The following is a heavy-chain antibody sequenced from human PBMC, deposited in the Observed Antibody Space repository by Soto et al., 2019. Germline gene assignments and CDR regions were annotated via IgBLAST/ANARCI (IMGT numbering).Heavy chain of an antibody. CDR3: ARDDPYGDYRHYYYYYGMDV. D-gene: IGHD4-17*01. CDR1: VFTFSSYA. CDR2: ISGGGGST. Sequence: SGGSLRLSCAAPVFTFSSYAMSWVRQAPGKGLEWVSAISGGGGSTYYADSVKGRFTISRDNSKNTLYLQMNSLRAEDTAVYYCARDDPYGDYRHYYYYYGMDVWGQGTTVTVSS. J-gene: IGHJ6*02. V-gene: IGHV3-23*01.